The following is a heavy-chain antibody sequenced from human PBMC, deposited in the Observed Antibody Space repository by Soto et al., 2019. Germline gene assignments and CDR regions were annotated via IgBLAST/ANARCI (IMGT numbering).Heavy chain of an antibody. V-gene: IGHV4-59*12. Sequence: QVQLQESGPGLVKPSETLSLTCTVSGGSITSYYWSCIRQPPGKGLEWIGTIYYSGSTNYNSGSTNYNPSLKSQVTISVDTSKNQFSLKMSSVTAADTAVYYCARALYGSGVLDVWGQGTTVTVSS. D-gene: IGHD3-10*01. CDR2: IYYSGSTNYNSGST. CDR3: ARALYGSGVLDV. J-gene: IGHJ6*02. CDR1: GGSITSYY.